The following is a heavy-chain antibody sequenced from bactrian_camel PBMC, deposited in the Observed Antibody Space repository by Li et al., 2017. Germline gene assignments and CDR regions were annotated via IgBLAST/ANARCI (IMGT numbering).Heavy chain of an antibody. J-gene: IGHJ4*01. Sequence: HVQLVESGGGSVQAGGSLSLSCSGSGYTYSTFCMGWFRQAPGKEREGVAAIDTAGYTTYTYAVQGRFTISRDNAKNTVYLEMNGLQPEDTAMYYCAARYSRPAGTTDPLNRFLYDLWGQGTQVTVSS. CDR1: GYTYSTFC. CDR2: IDTAGYT. V-gene: IGHV3S53*01. CDR3: AARYSRPAGTTDPLNRFLYDL. D-gene: IGHD3*01.